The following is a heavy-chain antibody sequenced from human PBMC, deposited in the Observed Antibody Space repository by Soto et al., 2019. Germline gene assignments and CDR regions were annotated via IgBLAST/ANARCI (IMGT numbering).Heavy chain of an antibody. J-gene: IGHJ4*02. CDR3: AKELYDFWSGYYRSNYFDN. D-gene: IGHD3-3*01. CDR1: GFTFSSYA. CDR2: ISGSGGST. V-gene: IGHV3-23*01. Sequence: EVQLLESGGGLVQPGGSLRLSCAASGFTFSSYAMSWVRQAPGKGLEWVSAISGSGGSTYYADSVKGRFTISRDNSKNTLYLQMNSLRAEDTAVYYCAKELYDFWSGYYRSNYFDNWGQGTMVTVSS.